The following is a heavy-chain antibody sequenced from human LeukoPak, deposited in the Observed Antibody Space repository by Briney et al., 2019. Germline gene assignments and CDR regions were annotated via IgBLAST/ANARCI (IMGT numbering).Heavy chain of an antibody. CDR3: ARRSPYSSSLDY. J-gene: IGHJ4*02. D-gene: IGHD6-13*01. CDR1: GGSFSGYY. CDR2: INHSGST. V-gene: IGHV4-34*01. Sequence: PSETLSLTCAVYGGSFSGYYWSWIRQPPGKGLEWIGEINHSGSTNYNPSLKSRVTISVDTSKNQLSLKLSSVTAADTAVYYCARRSPYSSSLDYWGQGTLVTVSS.